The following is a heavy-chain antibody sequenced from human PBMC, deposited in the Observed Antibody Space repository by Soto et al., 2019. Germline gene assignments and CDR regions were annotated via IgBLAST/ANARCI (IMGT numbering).Heavy chain of an antibody. Sequence: QVQLVQSGAEVKKTGSSVKVSCKASGGTFSSYAISWVRQAPGQGLEWMGGIIPIFGTANYAQKFQGRVTITADESTSTAYMELSSLRSEDTAVYYCARDYTEMATNENWFDPWGQGTLVTVSS. D-gene: IGHD5-12*01. V-gene: IGHV1-69*12. J-gene: IGHJ5*02. CDR3: ARDYTEMATNENWFDP. CDR2: IIPIFGTA. CDR1: GGTFSSYA.